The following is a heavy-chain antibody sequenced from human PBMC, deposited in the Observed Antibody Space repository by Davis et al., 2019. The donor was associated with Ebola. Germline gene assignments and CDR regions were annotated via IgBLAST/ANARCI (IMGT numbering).Heavy chain of an antibody. V-gene: IGHV1-69*13. CDR1: GGTFSSSA. CDR3: ASGEVQLWLQAYYYYGMDV. Sequence: SSVPVSCKASGGTFSSSAISWVRPAPGQGLEWMGGIIPIFGTANYAQKFQGRVTITADESTSTAYMELSSLRSEDTAVYYCASGEVQLWLQAYYYYGMDVWGQGTTVTVSS. J-gene: IGHJ6*02. D-gene: IGHD5-18*01. CDR2: IIPIFGTA.